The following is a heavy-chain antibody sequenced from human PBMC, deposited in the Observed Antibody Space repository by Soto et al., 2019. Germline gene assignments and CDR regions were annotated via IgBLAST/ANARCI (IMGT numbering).Heavy chain of an antibody. CDR1: GFTFDDYA. Sequence: GGSLILSCAASGFTFDDYAMHWVRQAPGQGLEWVSGISWNSGSIGYADSVKGRFTISRDNAKNSLYLQMNSLRAEDTAVYYCARDDYYDSSGYSTFDAFDIWGQGTMVTVSS. CDR2: ISWNSGSI. V-gene: IGHV3-9*01. CDR3: ARDDYYDSSGYSTFDAFDI. D-gene: IGHD3-22*01. J-gene: IGHJ3*02.